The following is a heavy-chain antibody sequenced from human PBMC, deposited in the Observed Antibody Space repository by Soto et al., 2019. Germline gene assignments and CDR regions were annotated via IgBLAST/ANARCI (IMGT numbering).Heavy chain of an antibody. V-gene: IGHV4-59*01. CDR2: IYYSGSP. Sequence: PSATLSLTCTVSGGSISSYYWSWIRQPPGKGLEWIGCIYYSGSPSYNPSPERRVTISVDTSKNQFSLKLRSVTAADTAVYYCARVDGDYDFWSGSYYYGMDVWGQGTTVT. J-gene: IGHJ6*02. D-gene: IGHD3-3*01. CDR1: GGSISSYY. CDR3: ARVDGDYDFWSGSYYYGMDV.